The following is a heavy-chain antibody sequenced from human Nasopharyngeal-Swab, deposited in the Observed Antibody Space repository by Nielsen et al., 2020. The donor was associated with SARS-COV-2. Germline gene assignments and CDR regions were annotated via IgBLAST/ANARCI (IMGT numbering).Heavy chain of an antibody. CDR2: IYCDGTTT. Sequence: ESLNISCAASGFSSFSYWMHWVRQSPRIGLECVSFIYCDGTTTTYADSVKGRFTISRDDATNTLFLQMNSLRADDTGVYYCARGPSLGWFDPWGQGTLVTVSS. J-gene: IGHJ5*02. CDR1: GFSSFSYW. CDR3: ARGPSLGWFDP. V-gene: IGHV3-74*01.